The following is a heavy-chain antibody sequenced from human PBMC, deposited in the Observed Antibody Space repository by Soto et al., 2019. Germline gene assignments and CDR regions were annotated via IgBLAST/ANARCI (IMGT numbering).Heavy chain of an antibody. CDR2: IYYGGST. V-gene: IGHV4-59*08. CDR1: GDPINNYY. CDR3: AKNWNWGSLVH. D-gene: IGHD7-27*01. Sequence: PSETLSLTCTVSGDPINNYYWSWIRQPPGKGLEWIGYIYYGGSTNYNPSLKSRVTISVDTPKNQFSLKLSSVTAADTAVYYCAKNWNWGSLVHWGQGTLVTVSS. J-gene: IGHJ4*02.